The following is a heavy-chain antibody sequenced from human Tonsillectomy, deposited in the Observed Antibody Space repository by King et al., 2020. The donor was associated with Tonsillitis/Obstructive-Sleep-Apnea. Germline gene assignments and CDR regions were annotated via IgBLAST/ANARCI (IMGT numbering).Heavy chain of an antibody. J-gene: IGHJ4*02. V-gene: IGHV1-2*04. CDR2: INPNSGGA. CDR3: ARWGFGESFDY. CDR1: GYTFTGYY. D-gene: IGHD3-10*01. Sequence: VQLVESGAEVKQPGASVKVSCKASGYTFTGYYIHWVRQAPGQGLEWMGGINPNSGGANYAQKFQGWVTMTRDTSISTAYMELSRLRSDHTAVYYCARWGFGESFDYWGQGTLVTVSS.